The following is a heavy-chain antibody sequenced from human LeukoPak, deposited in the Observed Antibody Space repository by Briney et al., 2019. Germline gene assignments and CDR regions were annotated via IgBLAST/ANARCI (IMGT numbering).Heavy chain of an antibody. J-gene: IGHJ2*01. V-gene: IGHV4-34*01. CDR1: GGSFSDFH. D-gene: IGHD4-17*01. CDR2: INHSGNT. CDR3: ARGKVTRDWYFDL. Sequence: SETLSLTCTVYGGSFSDFHWSWIRLPPGKGLEGIGEINHSGNTNYNPSLKSRVTISIDTSKNQFSLKLSSVTAADTAVYYCARGKVTRDWYFDLSGRGTLVTVSS.